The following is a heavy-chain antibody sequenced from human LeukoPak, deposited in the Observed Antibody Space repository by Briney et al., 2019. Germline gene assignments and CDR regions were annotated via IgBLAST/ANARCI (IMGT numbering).Heavy chain of an antibody. CDR2: ISGSGGST. Sequence: GGSLRLSCAASGFTFSSYAMSWVRQAPGKGLEWVSAISGSGGSTYYADSVKGRFTISRDSSKNTLYLQMNSLRAEDTAVYYCAKDQSPVIAAAVYGMDVWGQGTTVTVSS. CDR3: AKDQSPVIAAAVYGMDV. D-gene: IGHD6-13*01. J-gene: IGHJ6*02. V-gene: IGHV3-23*01. CDR1: GFTFSSYA.